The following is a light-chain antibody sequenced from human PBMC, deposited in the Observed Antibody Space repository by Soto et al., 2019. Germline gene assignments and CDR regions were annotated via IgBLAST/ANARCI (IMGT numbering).Light chain of an antibody. CDR2: DAS. J-gene: IGKJ3*01. CDR1: QDITNY. CDR3: QQYDNLPRT. V-gene: IGKV1-33*01. Sequence: DIQMSQSPSSLSASVGDRVTITCQASQDITNYLNWYQQKAGKAPKLLMYDASNLETGAPSRFSRSRSGTYFTFTISSLQPDDVAPYYCQQYDNLPRTFGTGTKVDIK.